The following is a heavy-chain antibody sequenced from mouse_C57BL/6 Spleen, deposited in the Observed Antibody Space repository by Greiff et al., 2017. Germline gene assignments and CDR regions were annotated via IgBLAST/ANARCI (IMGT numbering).Heavy chain of an antibody. CDR1: GYTFTDYY. J-gene: IGHJ2*01. CDR3: ARWLITTVRSQNFDY. D-gene: IGHD1-1*01. Sequence: EVKLQQSGPVLVKPGASVKMSCKASGYTFTDYYMNWVKQSHGKSLEWIGVINPYNGGTSYNQKFKGKATLTVDKSSSTAYMELNSLTSEDSAVYYCARWLITTVRSQNFDYWGQGTTLTVSS. CDR2: INPYNGGT. V-gene: IGHV1-19*01.